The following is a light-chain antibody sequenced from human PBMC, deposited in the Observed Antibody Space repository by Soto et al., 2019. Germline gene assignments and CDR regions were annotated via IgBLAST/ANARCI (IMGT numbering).Light chain of an antibody. Sequence: QSVLTQPASVSGSPGQSITISCTGTSSDVGAYNYVSWYQQHPGKAPKLIIYEVNSRPSGISFRFSGSKSGNTASLTISGLQAEDEADYYCNSYTSTNTLVIFGGGTKLTVL. CDR1: SSDVGAYNY. CDR3: NSYTSTNTLVI. CDR2: EVN. V-gene: IGLV2-14*03. J-gene: IGLJ2*01.